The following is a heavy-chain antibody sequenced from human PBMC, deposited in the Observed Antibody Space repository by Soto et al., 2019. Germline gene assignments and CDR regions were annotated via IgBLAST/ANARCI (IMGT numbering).Heavy chain of an antibody. J-gene: IGHJ6*02. V-gene: IGHV3-23*01. D-gene: IGHD3-10*01. CDR1: GFTFSSYA. CDR3: AREGVRGVVYYGMDV. Sequence: PGGSLRLSCAASGFTFSSYAMSWVRQAPGKGLEWVSAISGSGGSTYYADSVKGRFTISRENAKNSLYLQMNSLRAEDTAVYYCAREGVRGVVYYGMDVWGQGTTVTVSS. CDR2: ISGSGGST.